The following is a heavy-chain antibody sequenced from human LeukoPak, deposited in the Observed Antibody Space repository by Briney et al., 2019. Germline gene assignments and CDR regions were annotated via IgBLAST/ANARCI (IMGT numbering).Heavy chain of an antibody. CDR1: GGSISSSSYY. CDR3: ARGYSSSWYRYYFDY. D-gene: IGHD6-13*01. V-gene: IGHV4-39*07. J-gene: IGHJ4*02. CDR2: IYYSGST. Sequence: PSETLSLTCTVSGGSISSSSYYWGWIRQPPGKGLEWIGSIYYSGSTYYNPSLKSRVTISVDTSKNQFSLKLSSVTAADTAVYYCARGYSSSWYRYYFDYWGQGTLVTVSS.